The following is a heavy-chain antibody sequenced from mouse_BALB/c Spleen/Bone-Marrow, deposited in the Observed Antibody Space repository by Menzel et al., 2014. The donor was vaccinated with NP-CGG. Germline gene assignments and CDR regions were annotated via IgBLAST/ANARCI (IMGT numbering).Heavy chain of an antibody. J-gene: IGHJ3*01. V-gene: IGHV14-3*02. CDR1: GFNIKDTY. CDR2: IDPANGNT. D-gene: IGHD1-1*01. Sequence: VHVKQSGAELVKPGASVKLSCTASGFNIKDTYMHWVGQRPEQGLEWIGRIDPANGNTKYDPKFQGKATITADTSSNTAYLQLSSLTSEDTAVYYCASYYYGRSSFTYWGQGTLVTVSA. CDR3: ASYYYGRSSFTY.